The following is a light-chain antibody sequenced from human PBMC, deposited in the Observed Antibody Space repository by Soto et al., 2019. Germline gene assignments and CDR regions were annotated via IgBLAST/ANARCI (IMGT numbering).Light chain of an antibody. CDR1: SSNIGGNT. CDR2: SNN. V-gene: IGLV1-44*01. J-gene: IGLJ1*01. Sequence: QSALTQSPSASGTPGQRVTISCSEGSSNIGGNTVNWYQQLPGTAPKLLIYSNNQRPSGVPDRFSGSKSGTSASLAISGPQSEDEADYYCAAWDDSLNGYVFGTGTKVTVL. CDR3: AAWDDSLNGYV.